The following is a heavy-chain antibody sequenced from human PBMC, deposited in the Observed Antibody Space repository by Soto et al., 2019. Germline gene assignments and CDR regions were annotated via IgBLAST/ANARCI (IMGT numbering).Heavy chain of an antibody. J-gene: IGHJ5*02. CDR1: GFTFSSSA. D-gene: IGHD3-10*01. Sequence: AGSLRLSCAASGFTFSSSAMGWVRQAPGKGLEWVSAISGSGGSTYYADSVKSRFTISRDNSKNTLYLQMKSVRAEDTAVYYCGKVKRLWFTELYLKWLDLSGPGTMVTVYS. V-gene: IGHV3-23*01. CDR3: GKVKRLWFTELYLKWLDL. CDR2: ISGSGGST.